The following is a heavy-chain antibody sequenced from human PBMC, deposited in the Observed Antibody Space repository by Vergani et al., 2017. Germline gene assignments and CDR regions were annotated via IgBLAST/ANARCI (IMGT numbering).Heavy chain of an antibody. CDR1: GGSISNYY. V-gene: IGHV4-59*01. CDR2: IYYNSGST. Sequence: QVQLRESGPGLVKPSETLSLTCTVSGGSISNYYWSWIRLPPGRGLEWIGYIYYNSGSTNYNPSLRSRVTISVDRSKNQFSLKLGSVTAADTAVYYCARISKGGGATHFDYWGQGTLVTVSS. J-gene: IGHJ4*02. CDR3: ARISKGGGATHFDY. D-gene: IGHD3-16*01.